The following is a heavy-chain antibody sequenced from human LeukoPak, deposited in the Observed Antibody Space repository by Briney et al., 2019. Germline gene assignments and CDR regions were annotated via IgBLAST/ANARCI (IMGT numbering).Heavy chain of an antibody. V-gene: IGHV7-4-1*02. CDR3: VRVSSAYSNDY. CDR1: GYTFTNYA. CDR2: INTNTGNP. Sequence: GASVKVSCKASGYTFTNYAMNWVRQAPGQGLEWMGWINTNTGNPTYAQGFTRRFVFSLDTSVSTAYLQISSLKAEDTAVYYCVRVSSAYSNDYWGQGTLVTVSS. J-gene: IGHJ4*02. D-gene: IGHD3-22*01.